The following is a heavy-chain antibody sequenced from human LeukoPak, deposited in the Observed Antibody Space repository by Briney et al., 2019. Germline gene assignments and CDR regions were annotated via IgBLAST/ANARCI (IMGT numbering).Heavy chain of an antibody. CDR1: GFTFSNSA. V-gene: IGHV3-23*01. CDR3: AKRSPVTELDY. D-gene: IGHD4-17*01. Sequence: GGSLRLSCAASGFTFSNSAMTWVRQAPGKGLEWVSLISGSDGSTYYADSVKGRFTISRDNSKNTLYLQMNSLRAEDTAVYYCAKRSPVTELDYWGQGTLVTVSS. J-gene: IGHJ4*02. CDR2: ISGSDGST.